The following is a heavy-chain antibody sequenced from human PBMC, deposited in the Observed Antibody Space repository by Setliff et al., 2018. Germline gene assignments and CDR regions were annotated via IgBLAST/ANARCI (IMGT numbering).Heavy chain of an antibody. V-gene: IGHV4-59*11. Sequence: PSETLSLTCTVSGGSIGPHYWSWIRQAPGKGLAWLGHIFYRDTAKYNPSPESRAAIPVDSSKNQLSLKRRSVTAADTAVYYCARDRSTVIRGVTSFFYYYMDVWGGGTTVTVSS. J-gene: IGHJ6*03. CDR2: IFYRDTA. CDR1: GGSIGPHY. D-gene: IGHD3-10*01. CDR3: ARDRSTVIRGVTSFFYYYMDV.